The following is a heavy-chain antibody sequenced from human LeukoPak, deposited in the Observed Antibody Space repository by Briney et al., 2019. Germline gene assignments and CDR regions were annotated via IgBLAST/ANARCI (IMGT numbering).Heavy chain of an antibody. V-gene: IGHV3-23*01. J-gene: IGHJ4*02. D-gene: IGHD2-2*01. CDR1: GFTFDNYA. CDR2: ISGSGGST. CDR3: ARDESVGCISTSCSFDS. Sequence: GGSLRLSCAASGFTFDNYAMSWVRQAPGKGLEWVSGISGSGGSTYYADSVKGRFTISRDNSKNTLYLQMNSLRVEDTAVYYCARDESVGCISTSCSFDSWGQGTLVTVSS.